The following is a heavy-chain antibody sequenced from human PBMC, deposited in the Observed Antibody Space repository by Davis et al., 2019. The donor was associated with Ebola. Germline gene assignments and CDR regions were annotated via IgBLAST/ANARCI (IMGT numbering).Heavy chain of an antibody. D-gene: IGHD2-15*01. Sequence: PGGSLRLSCAASGFTFSSYSMNWVRQAPGKGLEWVSSISSSSSYIYYADSVKGRFTISRDNAKNSLYLQMNSLRDEDTAVYYGARDVIHCSGGSCFAATKYYYYGMDVWGQGTTVTVSS. V-gene: IGHV3-21*01. CDR1: GFTFSSYS. J-gene: IGHJ6*02. CDR2: ISSSSSYI. CDR3: ARDVIHCSGGSCFAATKYYYYGMDV.